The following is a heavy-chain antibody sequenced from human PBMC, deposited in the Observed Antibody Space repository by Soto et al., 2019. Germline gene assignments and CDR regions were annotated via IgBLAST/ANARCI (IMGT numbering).Heavy chain of an antibody. D-gene: IGHD3-22*01. CDR3: AGPANYPIGRGASSGYYY. V-gene: IGHV1-69*13. CDR1: GGTFSSYA. CDR2: IIPIFGTA. Sequence: GASVKVSCKASGGTFSSYAISWVRQAPGQGLEWMGGIIPIFGTANYAQKFQGRVTITADESTSTAYMELSSLRSEDTAVYYCAGPANYPIGRGASSGYYYWGQVTLVTVSS. J-gene: IGHJ4*02.